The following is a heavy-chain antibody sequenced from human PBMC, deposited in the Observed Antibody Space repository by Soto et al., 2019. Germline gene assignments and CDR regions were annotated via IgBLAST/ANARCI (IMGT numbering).Heavy chain of an antibody. V-gene: IGHV3-48*02. J-gene: IGHJ4*02. Sequence: GGSLRLSCAASGFTFSSYSMNWVRQAPGKGLEWVSYISSSSSTIYYADSVKGRFTISRDNAKNSLYLQMNSLRDEDTAVYYCARDPLVDIVATTHPDYWGQGTLVTVSS. CDR1: GFTFSSYS. CDR3: ARDPLVDIVATTHPDY. CDR2: ISSSSSTI. D-gene: IGHD5-12*01.